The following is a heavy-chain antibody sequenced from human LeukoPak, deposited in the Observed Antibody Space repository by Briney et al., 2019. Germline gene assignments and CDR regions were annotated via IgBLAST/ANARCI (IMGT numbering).Heavy chain of an antibody. D-gene: IGHD6-13*01. CDR2: MNPKRGNT. CDR1: GYSLTSFD. V-gene: IGHV1-8*01. Sequence: APVKVSCKASGYSLTSFDINWVRQGSGQGLERMGWMNPKRGNTGYAPTFQGRVTITRDTSIDTAFMELGSLRPDDTAVYYCARGGSSSSYYNNYGMDVWGQGTTITVSS. J-gene: IGHJ6*02. CDR3: ARGGSSSSYYNNYGMDV.